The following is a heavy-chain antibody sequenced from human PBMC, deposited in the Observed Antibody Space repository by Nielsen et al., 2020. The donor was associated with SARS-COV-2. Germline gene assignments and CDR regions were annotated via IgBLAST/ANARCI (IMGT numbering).Heavy chain of an antibody. V-gene: IGHV3-23*01. D-gene: IGHD4-17*01. J-gene: IGHJ4*02. Sequence: GESLKISCAVSGFTFRRYAMSWVRRAPGKGLEWVSAISASGSSTCYGDAVKGRFTISRDNAKNPLYLQMNSLRAEDTAVYYCARPEGGDYAVDYWGQGTLVTVSS. CDR3: ARPEGGDYAVDY. CDR2: ISASGSST. CDR1: GFTFRRYA.